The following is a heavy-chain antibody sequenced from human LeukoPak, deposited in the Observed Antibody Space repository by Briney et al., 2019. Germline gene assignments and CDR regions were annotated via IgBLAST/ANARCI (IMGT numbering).Heavy chain of an antibody. D-gene: IGHD5-18*01. J-gene: IGHJ6*02. CDR2: IYPGDSDT. Sequence: GESLKISCKVSGYSFTSYWIGWVRQMPGKGLEWMGIIYPGDSDTRYSPSFQGQVTTSADKSISTAYLQWSSLKASDSAMYYCARHILARYTYSYDGMDVWGQGTTVTVSS. V-gene: IGHV5-51*01. CDR1: GYSFTSYW. CDR3: ARHILARYTYSYDGMDV.